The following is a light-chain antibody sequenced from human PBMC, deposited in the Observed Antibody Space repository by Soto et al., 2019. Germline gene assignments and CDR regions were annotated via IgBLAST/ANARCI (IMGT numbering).Light chain of an antibody. CDR1: SSNIGAGYE. CDR3: QSYDSSLSGYV. CDR2: ENN. J-gene: IGLJ1*01. V-gene: IGLV1-40*01. Sequence: QSALTQPASVSGSPGQSITISCTGSSSNIGAGYEAHWYQQVPGTAPKLLIYENNNRPSGVPDRFSGSKSGTSASLAITGLQAEDEAEYYCQSYDSSLSGYVFGTGTKVTVL.